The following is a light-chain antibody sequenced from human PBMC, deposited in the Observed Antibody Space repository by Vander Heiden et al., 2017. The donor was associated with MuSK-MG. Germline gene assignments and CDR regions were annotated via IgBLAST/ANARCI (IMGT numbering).Light chain of an antibody. CDR1: QGISSY. CDR3: QQSYSTPFT. V-gene: IGKV1-39*01. J-gene: IGKJ3*01. Sequence: IHLTQSPSSLSASVGDRVTITCRASQGISSYLNWYQQKPGKAPKLLIYAASSLQSGGPSRFSGSGSGTDFTLTISSLQPEDFATYYCQQSYSTPFTFGPGTKVDIK. CDR2: AAS.